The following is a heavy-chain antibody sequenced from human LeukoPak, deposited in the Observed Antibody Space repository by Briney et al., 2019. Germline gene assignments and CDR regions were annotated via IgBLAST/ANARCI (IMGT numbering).Heavy chain of an antibody. CDR1: GRSMSSYY. CDR3: ARSHYVVPAAVNLFDR. J-gene: IGHJ5*02. CDR2: IYYSGST. D-gene: IGHD2-2*01. V-gene: IGHV4-59*01. Sequence: AETLSLPCTVSGRSMSSYYWSWLRQPPGKGLERFAYIYYSGSTNYNPSLKSRVTISVHTTKTQFYLKLRSVTAADTALYYCARSHYVVPAAVNLFDRWGQGTLVTVSS.